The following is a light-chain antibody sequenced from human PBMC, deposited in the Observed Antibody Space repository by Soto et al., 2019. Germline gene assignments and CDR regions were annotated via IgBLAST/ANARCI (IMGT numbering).Light chain of an antibody. CDR3: QMFGSSLWT. V-gene: IGKV3-20*01. Sequence: EIVLTQSPGTLSLSPGERATLSCRASQSVRGNYLAWYQQKPGQAPRLLIYAASSRATGIPDRFSGSWSGPDFTITISRLEPEDFAVYYCQMFGSSLWTFGQGTKVEIK. CDR2: AAS. J-gene: IGKJ1*01. CDR1: QSVRGNY.